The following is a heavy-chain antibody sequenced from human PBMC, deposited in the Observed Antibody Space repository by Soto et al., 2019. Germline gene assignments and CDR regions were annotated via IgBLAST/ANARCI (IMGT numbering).Heavy chain of an antibody. J-gene: IGHJ3*02. CDR2: ISGSGGST. D-gene: IGHD1-7*01. CDR1: GFTFSSYA. V-gene: IGHV3-23*01. Sequence: EVQLLESGGGLVQPGGSLRLSCAASGFTFSSYAMNWDRQAPGKGLERVSAISGSGGSTYYADSVKGRFTISRDSSKNTLYLQMNSLRAEDTAVYYCAKGNSWSPALVLDIWGQGTMVTVSS. CDR3: AKGNSWSPALVLDI.